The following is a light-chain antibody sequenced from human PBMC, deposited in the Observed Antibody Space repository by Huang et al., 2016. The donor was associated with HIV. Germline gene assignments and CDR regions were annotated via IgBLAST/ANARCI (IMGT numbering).Light chain of an antibody. CDR2: WAS. CDR1: QSVLHSSNNRNY. Sequence: DIVMTQSPDSLAVSLGERSTIKCKSSQSVLHSSNNRNYLAWYQQKPGQPPKLLMSWASTRESGVPDRFRCSGSGTEFTLTISSLQTEDAAVYYCQQYYSTPLTFGGGTKVEIK. V-gene: IGKV4-1*01. CDR3: QQYYSTPLT. J-gene: IGKJ4*01.